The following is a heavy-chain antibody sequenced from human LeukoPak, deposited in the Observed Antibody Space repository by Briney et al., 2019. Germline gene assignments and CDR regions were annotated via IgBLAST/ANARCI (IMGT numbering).Heavy chain of an antibody. CDR3: ARGRYDFWSGYYDYFDY. J-gene: IGHJ4*02. V-gene: IGHV3-7*01. CDR2: IKQDGSEK. CDR1: GFTFSSYW. D-gene: IGHD3-3*01. Sequence: GGSLRLSCAASGFTFSSYWMSWVRQAPGKGREWVANIKQDGSEKYYVDSVKGRFTISRDNAKNSLYLQMNSLRAEYTALYYCARGRYDFWSGYYDYFDYWGQGTLVTVSS.